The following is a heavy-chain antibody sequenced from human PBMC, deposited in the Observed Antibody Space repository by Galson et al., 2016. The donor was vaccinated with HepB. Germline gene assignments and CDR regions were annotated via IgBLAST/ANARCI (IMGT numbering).Heavy chain of an antibody. V-gene: IGHV2-70*01. D-gene: IGHD1-26*01. J-gene: IGHJ4*02. Sequence: PALVKPTQTLTLTCTFSGFSLSTSGMCVSWIRQPPGKALECLALIDGDDDKSYSASLKTRLTISKDTSKNQVVLTMTNMDPVDTATYYCVRMVPSAVGYDYWGQGTLVTVSS. CDR2: IDGDDDK. CDR1: GFSLSTSGMC. CDR3: VRMVPSAVGYDY.